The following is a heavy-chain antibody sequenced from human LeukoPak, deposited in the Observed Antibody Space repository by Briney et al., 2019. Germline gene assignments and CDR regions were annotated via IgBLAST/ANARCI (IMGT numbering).Heavy chain of an antibody. J-gene: IGHJ4*02. D-gene: IGHD3-22*01. Sequence: PSETLSLTCTVSGGSVSSGSYYWSWIRQPPGKGLEWIGDIYYSGSTNYNPSLKSRVTISVDTSKNQFSLKLSSVTAADTAVYYCARDTPKSYDSSGYYRRYFDYWGQGTLVTVSS. CDR1: GGSVSSGSYY. CDR2: IYYSGST. V-gene: IGHV4-61*01. CDR3: ARDTPKSYDSSGYYRRYFDY.